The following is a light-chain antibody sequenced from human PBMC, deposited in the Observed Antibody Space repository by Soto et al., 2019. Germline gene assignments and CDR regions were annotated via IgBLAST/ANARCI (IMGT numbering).Light chain of an antibody. Sequence: DMQMTQSPSSLSTSVGDRVTITCRASQSIYTYLSWYQQKPGKAPKLLIYAASNLQSGVPSRFSGSGSGTDFTLTISSLQPEDFATYYCQQSYSTSITFGQGTRLEIK. CDR1: QSIYTY. CDR2: AAS. CDR3: QQSYSTSIT. V-gene: IGKV1-39*01. J-gene: IGKJ5*01.